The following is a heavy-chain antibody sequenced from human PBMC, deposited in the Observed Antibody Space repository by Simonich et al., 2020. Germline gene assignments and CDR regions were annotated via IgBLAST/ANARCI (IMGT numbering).Heavy chain of an antibody. Sequence: QVQLVESGGGVVQPGRSLRLSCAASGFTFSSYGMHWVRQAPGKGLEWVAVIWNDGSNKYYVDSVKGRFTISRDNSKNTLYLQMNSLRAEDTAMYYCAKDLYYYGTSPWNAFDIWGQGTMVTVSS. CDR1: GFTFSSYG. J-gene: IGHJ3*02. D-gene: IGHD3-10*01. CDR3: AKDLYYYGTSPWNAFDI. V-gene: IGHV3-30*18. CDR2: IWNDGSNK.